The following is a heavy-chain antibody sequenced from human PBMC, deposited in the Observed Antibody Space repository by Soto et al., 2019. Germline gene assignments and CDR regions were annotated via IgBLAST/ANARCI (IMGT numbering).Heavy chain of an antibody. D-gene: IGHD2-2*01. J-gene: IGHJ4*02. CDR2: ISSSGNYM. V-gene: IGHV3-21*01. CDR3: ARDCSSTSCYGGHLDY. CDR1: GFTFSNYG. Sequence: EVQLVESGGGLVKPGGSLRLSCAASGFTFSNYGMNWVCQAPGKGLAWVPSISSSGNYMYYADSVKGRFTISRDNAKNSRYLQMNSLRAEDTAVYYCARDCSSTSCYGGHLDYWGQGTLVTVSS.